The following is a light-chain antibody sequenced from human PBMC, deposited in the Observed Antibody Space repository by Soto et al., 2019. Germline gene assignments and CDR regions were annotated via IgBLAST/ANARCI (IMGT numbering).Light chain of an antibody. J-gene: IGKJ5*01. V-gene: IGKV1-5*03. Sequence: DIQMTQSPSTLSASVGDRVTITCRASQSISSWLAWYQQKPGKAPKLLIYKASTLKRGVPSRFSGSGSGTEFTLTISSLQPDDFATYYCQQYNTYSTFGQGTRLEIK. CDR3: QQYNTYST. CDR2: KAS. CDR1: QSISSW.